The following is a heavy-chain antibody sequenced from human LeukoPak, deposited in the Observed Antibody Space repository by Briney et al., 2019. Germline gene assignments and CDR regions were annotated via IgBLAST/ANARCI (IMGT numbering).Heavy chain of an antibody. V-gene: IGHV3-23*01. CDR1: GFTFSSYA. CDR3: ASADSSGYMGDAFDI. Sequence: GGSLRLSCAASGFTFSSYAMSWVRQAPGKGLEWVSAISGSGGSTYYADSVKGRFTISRDNYKTTLYLQLNSLRAEDTAVYYCASADSSGYMGDAFDIWGQGTMVTVSS. CDR2: ISGSGGST. J-gene: IGHJ3*02. D-gene: IGHD3-22*01.